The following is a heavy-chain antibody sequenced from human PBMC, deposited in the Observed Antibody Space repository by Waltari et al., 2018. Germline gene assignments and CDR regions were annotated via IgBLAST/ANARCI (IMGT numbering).Heavy chain of an antibody. CDR1: GYTFTNYS. CDR3: ARGPVGAAIWFDL. Sequence: EVQLVQSGAEVKMPGATVKVSCEASGYTFTNYSIHWLQQAPGKGPEWMGRFDPDDDSVMFAPRFQGRLTITADTSTDTGHMELTSLRPEDTAVYYCARGPVGAAIWFDLWGQGTLVTVSS. D-gene: IGHD1-26*01. J-gene: IGHJ5*02. V-gene: IGHV1-69-2*01. CDR2: FDPDDDSV.